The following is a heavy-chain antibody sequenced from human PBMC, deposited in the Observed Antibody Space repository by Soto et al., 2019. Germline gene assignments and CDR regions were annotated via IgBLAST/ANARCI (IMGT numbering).Heavy chain of an antibody. CDR1: GCTFTSYY. CDR2: INPSGGST. CDR3: AKNLPDLWSSSSYYFDY. V-gene: IGHV1-46*01. J-gene: IGHJ4*02. D-gene: IGHD6-6*01. Sequence: GAAVKVSCKASGCTFTSYYMHWVRQAPGQGLGWMGIINPSGGSTSYAQKFQGRVTMTRDTSTSTVYMELSSLRSEDTAVYYCAKNLPDLWSSSSYYFDYWGQGTLVTVSS.